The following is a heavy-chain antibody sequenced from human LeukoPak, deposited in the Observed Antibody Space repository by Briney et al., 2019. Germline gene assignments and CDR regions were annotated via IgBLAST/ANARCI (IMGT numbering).Heavy chain of an antibody. Sequence: SETLSLTCTVSGYSLSSGYYWGWIRQPPGNGLEWIGSIYHSGSTYYNPSLKSRVTISVDTSKNQFSLKLSSVTAADTAVYYCARAEKYSSGWYENWFDPWGQGTLVTVSS. J-gene: IGHJ5*02. CDR2: IYHSGST. D-gene: IGHD6-19*01. CDR1: GYSLSSGYY. V-gene: IGHV4-38-2*02. CDR3: ARAEKYSSGWYENWFDP.